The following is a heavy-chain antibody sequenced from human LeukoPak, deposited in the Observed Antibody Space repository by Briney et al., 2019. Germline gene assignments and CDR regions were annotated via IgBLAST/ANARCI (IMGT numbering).Heavy chain of an antibody. Sequence: ASVKVSCKASGYTFTSYDINWVRQAPGQGLEWMGWMNPNSGNTGYAQKFQGRVTMTRNTSISTAYMEVSSLRSEGTAVYYCARGYVGATEYWFDPWGQGTLVTVSS. CDR2: MNPNSGNT. D-gene: IGHD1-26*01. CDR3: ARGYVGATEYWFDP. CDR1: GYTFTSYD. V-gene: IGHV1-8*01. J-gene: IGHJ5*02.